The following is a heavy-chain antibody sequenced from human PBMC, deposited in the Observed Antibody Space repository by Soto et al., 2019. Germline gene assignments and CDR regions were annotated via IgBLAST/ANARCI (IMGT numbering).Heavy chain of an antibody. D-gene: IGHD4-17*01. CDR1: GGSFSGYY. CDR3: AIVGKTVRNYYYYGMDV. V-gene: IGHV4-34*01. J-gene: IGHJ6*02. Sequence: QVQLQQWGPGLLKPSETLSLTCAGYGGSFSGYYWSWIRQPPGKGLEWIGEINYSGRTNYNPSLKSPISKSVDTSKNQFSLKLSSVTATDTAVYYCAIVGKTVRNYYYYGMDVWGQGTTVTVSS. CDR2: INYSGRT.